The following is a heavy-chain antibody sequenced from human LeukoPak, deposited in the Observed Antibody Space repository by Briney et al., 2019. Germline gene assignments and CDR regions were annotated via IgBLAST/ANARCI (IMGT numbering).Heavy chain of an antibody. CDR3: ARVNPPAAIFLRPSNWFDP. D-gene: IGHD2-2*01. CDR1: GGSFSGYY. Sequence: SETLSLTCAVYGGSFSGYYWSWIRQPPGKGLEWIGEINHSGSTNYNPSLKSRVTVSVDTSKNQFFLKLSSVTAADTAVYYCARVNPPAAIFLRPSNWFDPWGQGTLVTVSS. J-gene: IGHJ5*02. CDR2: INHSGST. V-gene: IGHV4-34*01.